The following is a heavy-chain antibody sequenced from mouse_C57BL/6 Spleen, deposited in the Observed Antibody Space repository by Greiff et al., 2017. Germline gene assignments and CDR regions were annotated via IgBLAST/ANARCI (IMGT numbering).Heavy chain of an antibody. Sequence: VQLVESGAELARPGASVKMSCKASGYTFTSYTMHWVKQRPGQGLEWIGYINPSSGYTKYNQKFKDKATLTADKSSSTAYMQLSSLTSEDSAVYYCARHYYGSGEAMDYWGQGTSVTVSS. D-gene: IGHD1-1*01. V-gene: IGHV1-4*01. CDR3: ARHYYGSGEAMDY. CDR1: GYTFTSYT. CDR2: INPSSGYT. J-gene: IGHJ4*01.